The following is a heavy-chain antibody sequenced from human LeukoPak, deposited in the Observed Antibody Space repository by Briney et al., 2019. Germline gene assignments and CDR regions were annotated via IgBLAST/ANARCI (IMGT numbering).Heavy chain of an antibody. CDR1: GGSISSYY. D-gene: IGHD5-18*01. V-gene: IGHV4-4*07. J-gene: IGHJ6*02. CDR3: ARVGTAPYYYYGMDV. CDR2: IYTSGST. Sequence: SETLSLTCTVSGGSISSYYWSWVRQPAGKGLEWIGRIYTSGSTNYNPSLKSRVTMSVDTSKNQFSLKLSSVTAADTAVYYCARVGTAPYYYYGMDVWGQGTTVTVSS.